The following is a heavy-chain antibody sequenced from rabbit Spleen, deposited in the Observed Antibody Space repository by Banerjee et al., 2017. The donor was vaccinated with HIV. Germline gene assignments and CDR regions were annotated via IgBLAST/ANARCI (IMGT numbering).Heavy chain of an antibody. J-gene: IGHJ4*01. CDR2: IDPVFGIT. Sequence: QQQLEESGGGLVKPEGSLTLSCKASGFDFSRYGVSWVRQAPGKGLEWIGYIDPVFGITYFASWVNGRFTISRENTQNTVSLQMNGLTAADTATYFCVRDTWNFNLWGPGTLVTVS. D-gene: IGHD3-1*01. CDR3: VRDTWNFNL. V-gene: IGHV1S47*01. CDR1: GFDFSRYG.